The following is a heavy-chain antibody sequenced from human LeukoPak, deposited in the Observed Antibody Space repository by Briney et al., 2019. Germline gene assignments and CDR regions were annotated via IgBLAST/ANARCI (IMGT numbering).Heavy chain of an antibody. CDR1: GFSFSSPQ. J-gene: IGHJ4*02. V-gene: IGHV3-48*03. Sequence: GGSLRLSCAASGFSFSSPQMNWVRQAPGKGPEWVSHISSGGNTEYYADSVRGRFTMSRDNAKNLVYLQMNSLRDEDTAVYYCARDTVNGPFVISLDYWGQGALVTVSS. CDR2: ISSGGNTE. D-gene: IGHD2-8*01. CDR3: ARDTVNGPFVISLDY.